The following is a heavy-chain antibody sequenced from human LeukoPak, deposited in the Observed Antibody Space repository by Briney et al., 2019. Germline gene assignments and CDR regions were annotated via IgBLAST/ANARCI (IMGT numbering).Heavy chain of an antibody. CDR1: GGSICSGSYY. V-gene: IGHV4-61*02. CDR2: IYTSGST. J-gene: IGHJ4*02. D-gene: IGHD3-16*02. Sequence: SETLSLTCTVSGGSICSGSYYWGWIRQPAGKGLEWIGRIYTSGSTNYNPSLKSRVTISVDTSKNQFSLKLSSVTAADTAVYYCARAGYRYTVLFDYWGQGTLVTVSS. CDR3: ARAGYRYTVLFDY.